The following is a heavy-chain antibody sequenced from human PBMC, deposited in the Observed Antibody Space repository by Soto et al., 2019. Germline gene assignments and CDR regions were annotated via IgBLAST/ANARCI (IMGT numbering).Heavy chain of an antibody. CDR3: ARQGITMVRGVLITSPTDAFDI. V-gene: IGHV5-51*01. J-gene: IGHJ3*02. CDR2: IYPGDSDT. D-gene: IGHD3-10*01. Sequence: GESLKISFKGSGYSFTSYLICWVRQMPVKGLEWMGIIYPGDSDTRYSPSFQGQVTISADKSISTAYLQWSSLKASDTAMYYCARQGITMVRGVLITSPTDAFDIWGQGTMVTVSS. CDR1: GYSFTSYL.